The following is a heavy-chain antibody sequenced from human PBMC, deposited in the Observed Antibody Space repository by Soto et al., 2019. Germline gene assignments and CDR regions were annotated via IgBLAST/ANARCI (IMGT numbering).Heavy chain of an antibody. CDR2: IYHSGST. D-gene: IGHD6-19*01. CDR1: GGSISSSNW. V-gene: IGHV4-4*02. CDR3: ARVAVAGTRYDY. J-gene: IGHJ4*02. Sequence: QVQLQESGPGLVKPSGTLSLTCAVSGGSISSSNWWSWVRQPPGKGLEWIGEIYHSGSTNYTPSLKSRVTVSVDKSTNQFSLKPSSVTAADTAVFYCARVAVAGTRYDYWGQGTLVTVSS.